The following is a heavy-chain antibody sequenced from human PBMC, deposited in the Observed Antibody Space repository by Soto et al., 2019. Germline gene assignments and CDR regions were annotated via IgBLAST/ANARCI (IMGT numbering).Heavy chain of an antibody. Sequence: PGGSLRLSFAASGFTFSSYAMNWVRQAPGKGLEWVSSIIDGDGNTNSADSVKGRFTISRDNSKSTLYLQMNSLRADDTAMYYSTRFQLVYDACDIWGQGPMVTVS. V-gene: IGHV3-23*01. J-gene: IGHJ3*02. CDR3: TRFQLVYDACDI. CDR1: GFTFSSYA. CDR2: IIDGDGNT. D-gene: IGHD6-6*01.